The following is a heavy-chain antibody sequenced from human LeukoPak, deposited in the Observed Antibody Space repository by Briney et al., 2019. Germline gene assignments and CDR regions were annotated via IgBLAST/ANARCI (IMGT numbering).Heavy chain of an antibody. CDR3: ARVRRMGRNWFDP. CDR2: ISSSGSTI. V-gene: IGHV3-48*03. J-gene: IGHJ5*02. D-gene: IGHD2-8*01. CDR1: GFTFSSYE. Sequence: PGGSLRLSCAASGFTFSSYEMNWVRQAPGKGLEWVSYISSSGSTIYYADSVKGRFTISRDNAKNSLYLQMNSLRAEDTAVYYCARVRRMGRNWFDPWGQGTLVTVSS.